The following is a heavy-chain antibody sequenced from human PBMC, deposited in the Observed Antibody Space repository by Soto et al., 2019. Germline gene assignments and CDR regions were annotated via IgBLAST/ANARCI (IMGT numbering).Heavy chain of an antibody. CDR1: GGTFSSYA. Sequence: QVQLVQSGAEVKKPGSSVKVSCKASGGTFSSYAISWVRQAPGQGLEWMGGIIPLFGTANYAQKFQGRVTITADESTSTAYMELSSLRSEDTAVYYCARTNPGYCSGGSCYSYYYYGMDVWGQGTTVTVSS. CDR2: IIPLFGTA. D-gene: IGHD2-15*01. V-gene: IGHV1-69*01. CDR3: ARTNPGYCSGGSCYSYYYYGMDV. J-gene: IGHJ6*02.